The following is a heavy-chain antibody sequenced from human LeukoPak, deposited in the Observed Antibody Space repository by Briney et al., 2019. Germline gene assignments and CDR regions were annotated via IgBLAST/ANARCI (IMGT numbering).Heavy chain of an antibody. CDR3: ARETRGGYEYYFDY. V-gene: IGHV3-33*01. J-gene: IGHJ4*02. Sequence: GRSLRLSCAASGFTFSSYGMHWVRLAPGKGLEWVAVIWYDGSNKYYADSVKGRFTISRDNSKNTLYLQMNSLRAEDTAVYYCARETRGGYEYYFDYWGQGTLVAVSS. D-gene: IGHD3-10*01. CDR1: GFTFSSYG. CDR2: IWYDGSNK.